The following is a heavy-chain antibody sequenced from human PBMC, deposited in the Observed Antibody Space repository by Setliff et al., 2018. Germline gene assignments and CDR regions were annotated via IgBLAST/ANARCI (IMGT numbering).Heavy chain of an antibody. CDR3: AREVVVVKSAINYYYYMDV. CDR2: IIPNFGTT. J-gene: IGHJ6*03. CDR1: GGTFRSYG. D-gene: IGHD2-2*01. Sequence: SVKVSCKASGGTFRSYGISWVRQAPGQGLGWMGGIIPNFGTTSYAQKFQGRVTITTDESTNTAYMELSSLRSDDTAVFYCAREVVVVKSAINYYYYMDVWGKGTTVTVSS. V-gene: IGHV1-69*05.